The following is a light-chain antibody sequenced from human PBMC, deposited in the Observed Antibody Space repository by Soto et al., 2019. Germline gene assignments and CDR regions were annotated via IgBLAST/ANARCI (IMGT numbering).Light chain of an antibody. J-gene: IGKJ1*01. Sequence: DIVMTQSPLSLPVTPGEPASISCRSSQILLHSNGYNYLDWYLQKPGQSPQLLIYLGSNRASGVADRFSGSGSGTDFTLDISRVEAEDVGVYYCMQTLHSWTFGQVTKVEIK. CDR3: MQTLHSWT. V-gene: IGKV2-28*01. CDR1: QILLHSNGYNY. CDR2: LGS.